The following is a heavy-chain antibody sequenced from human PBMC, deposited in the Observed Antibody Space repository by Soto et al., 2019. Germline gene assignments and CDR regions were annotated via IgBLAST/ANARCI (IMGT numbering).Heavy chain of an antibody. CDR1: GFTFSSYA. CDR3: ARDIGEDIDYFDY. CDR2: ISYDGSNK. D-gene: IGHD5-12*01. J-gene: IGHJ4*02. Sequence: ALRLSCAASGFTFSSYAMHWVRQAPGKGLEWVAVISYDGSNKYYADSVKGRFTISRDNSKNTLYLQMNSLRAEDTAVYYCARDIGEDIDYFDYWGQGTLVTVSS. V-gene: IGHV3-30-3*01.